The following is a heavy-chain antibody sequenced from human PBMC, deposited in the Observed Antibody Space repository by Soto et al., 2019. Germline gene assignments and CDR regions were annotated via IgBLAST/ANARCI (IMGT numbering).Heavy chain of an antibody. D-gene: IGHD1-26*01. J-gene: IGHJ6*02. CDR3: AKNGRVGATPYYYYGMEV. CDR2: ISYDGSNK. Sequence: GWSLRLSCAASGFTFSSYGMHLVRQPTGKGLEWGAFISYDGSNKYYADSVKGRFTISRDNSKNKLYLQMNSLRAEDTAVYYCAKNGRVGATPYYYYGMEVCGQGTKVTVSS. V-gene: IGHV3-30*18. CDR1: GFTFSSYG.